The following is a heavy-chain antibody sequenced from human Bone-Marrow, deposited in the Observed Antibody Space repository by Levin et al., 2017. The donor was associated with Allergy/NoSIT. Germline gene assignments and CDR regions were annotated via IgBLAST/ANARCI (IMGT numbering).Heavy chain of an antibody. V-gene: IGHV4-61*09. CDR3: ARVLQYSYYYTDV. CDR1: GVSITSGSYY. CDR2: SYTSGNI. J-gene: IGHJ6*03. Sequence: NASETLSLTCTVSGVSITSGSYYWSWIRQPAGKGLEWIGHSYTSGNITYNPSLKSRVTISLDTSKNQFSLKLRSVTAADTAVCYCARVLQYSYYYTDVWGKGTMVTVSS. D-gene: IGHD2-21*01.